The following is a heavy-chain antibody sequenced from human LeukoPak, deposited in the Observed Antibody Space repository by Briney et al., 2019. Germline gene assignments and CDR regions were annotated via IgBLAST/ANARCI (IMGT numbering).Heavy chain of an antibody. CDR3: ARDAVSSAWAFDI. CDR1: GFTFSSYT. Sequence: PGGSLRLSCAASGFTFSSYTMNWVRQAPGKGLEWVSSISSTSSYIYYADSVKGRFTISRDNAENSLFLQMNSLRDEDTAVYFRARDAVSSAWAFDIWGQGTMVTVSS. J-gene: IGHJ3*02. V-gene: IGHV3-21*01. CDR2: ISSTSSYI. D-gene: IGHD6-6*01.